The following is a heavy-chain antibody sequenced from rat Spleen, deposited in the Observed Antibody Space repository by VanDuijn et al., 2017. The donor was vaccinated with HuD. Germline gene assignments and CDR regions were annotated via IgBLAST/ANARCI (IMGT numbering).Heavy chain of an antibody. CDR2: IWGNGNA. CDR3: ARSDFSSPYYFDY. J-gene: IGHJ2*01. CDR1: GFSLSNYG. D-gene: IGHD1-2*01. V-gene: IGHV2S61*01. Sequence: QVQLTESGPGLVTPSLTLSLTCTVSGFSLSNYGVFCVRQPPGKGLEWMGVIWGNGNANYNSALKSLLSISRDTSKSQVFLKMNNLQTEDTAMYFCARSDFSSPYYFDYWGQGVMVTVSS.